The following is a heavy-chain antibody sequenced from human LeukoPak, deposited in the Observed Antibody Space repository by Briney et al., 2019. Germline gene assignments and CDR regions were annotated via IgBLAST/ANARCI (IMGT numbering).Heavy chain of an antibody. CDR2: ISGGGETT. Sequence: GGSLRLSCAASGFTFNNYAMNWVRQAPGKGLEWVSSISGGGETTYYADSAKGRFTISRDNSQNTLYLQMNSLRAEDTAVYHCARDYADYVGYFFFDYWGQGTLVAVSS. J-gene: IGHJ4*02. V-gene: IGHV3-23*01. CDR1: GFTFNNYA. CDR3: ARDYADYVGYFFFDY. D-gene: IGHD4-17*01.